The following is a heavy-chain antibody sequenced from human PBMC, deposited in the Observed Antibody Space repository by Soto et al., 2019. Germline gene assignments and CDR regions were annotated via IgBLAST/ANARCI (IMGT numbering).Heavy chain of an antibody. J-gene: IGHJ4*02. CDR3: ARASGIVVFIDY. Sequence: ASETLSLTCTVSGGSISSGGYYWNWIRQHPGKGLEWIGYIYYSGSTYYNPSLKSRVTLSVDTSKNQFSLKLSSVTAADTAVYYCARASGIVVFIDYWGQGTLVTVSS. D-gene: IGHD2-2*01. CDR1: GGSISSGGYY. V-gene: IGHV4-31*03. CDR2: IYYSGST.